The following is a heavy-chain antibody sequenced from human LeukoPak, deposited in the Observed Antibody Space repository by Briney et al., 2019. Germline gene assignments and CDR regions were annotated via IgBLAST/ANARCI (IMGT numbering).Heavy chain of an antibody. CDR2: INHSGST. D-gene: IGHD5-18*01. Sequence: SETLSFTCAVYGGSFSGYYWSWIRQPPGKGLGWIGEINHSGSTNYNPSLKSRVTISVDTSKNQFSLKLSSVTAADTAVYYCARTPTAMAAYYFDYWGQGTLVTVSS. CDR3: ARTPTAMAAYYFDY. V-gene: IGHV4-34*01. CDR1: GGSFSGYY. J-gene: IGHJ4*02.